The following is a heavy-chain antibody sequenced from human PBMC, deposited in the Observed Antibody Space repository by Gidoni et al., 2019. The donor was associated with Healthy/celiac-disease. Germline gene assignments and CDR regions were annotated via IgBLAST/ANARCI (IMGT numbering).Heavy chain of an antibody. V-gene: IGHV3-15*01. J-gene: IGHJ4*02. D-gene: IGHD4-17*01. CDR1: VFTFSTAC. CDR3: TTGLDDYGDDDPWNYFDY. Sequence: EVQLVESGCGLVKPAGSLRLSCAASVFTFSTACTSWVRQAPGKGLEWVGRIKSKTDGGTTDYAAPVKGRFTISRDDSKNTLYLQMNSLKTEDTAVYYCTTGLDDYGDDDPWNYFDYWGQGTLVTVSS. CDR2: IKSKTDGGTT.